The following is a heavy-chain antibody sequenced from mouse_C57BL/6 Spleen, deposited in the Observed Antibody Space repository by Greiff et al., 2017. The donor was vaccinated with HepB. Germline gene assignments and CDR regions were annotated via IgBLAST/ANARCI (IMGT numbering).Heavy chain of an antibody. CDR2: ISSGGDYI. V-gene: IGHV5-9-1*02. J-gene: IGHJ1*03. Sequence: EVKVEESGEGLVKPGGSLKLSCAASGFTFSSYAMSWVRQTPEKRLEWVAYISSGGDYIYYADTVKGRFTISRDNARNTLYLQMSSLKSEDTAMYYCTRDGDGYHWYFDVWGTGTTVTVSS. D-gene: IGHD2-3*01. CDR1: GFTFSSYA. CDR3: TRDGDGYHWYFDV.